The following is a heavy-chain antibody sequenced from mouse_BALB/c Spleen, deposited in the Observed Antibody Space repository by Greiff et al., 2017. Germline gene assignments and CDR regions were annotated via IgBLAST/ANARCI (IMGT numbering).Heavy chain of an antibody. J-gene: IGHJ4*01. CDR1: GSTFTSYW. CDR3: TRVYGSGSMDY. Sequence: QLQQSGTVLARPGASVKLSCKASGSTFTSYWMHWVKQRPGQGLEWIGAIYPGNSDTSYNQKFKGKAKLTAATSTSTAYMELSRLTNEDSAVYYCTRVYGSGSMDYWGQGTSVTVSS. CDR2: IYPGNSDT. D-gene: IGHD1-1*01. V-gene: IGHV1-5*01.